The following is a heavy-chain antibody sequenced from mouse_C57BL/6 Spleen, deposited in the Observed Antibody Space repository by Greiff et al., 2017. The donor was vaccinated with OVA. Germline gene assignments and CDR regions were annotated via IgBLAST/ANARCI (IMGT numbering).Heavy chain of an antibody. CDR2: IDPANGNT. CDR1: GYTIKNTY. Sequence: EVQLQESVAELVRPGASVKLSCTASGYTIKNTYMHWVKQRPEQGLEWIGRIDPANGNTKYAPKFQGKATINADTSSNTAYLQLSSLTSEDTAIYYCARCYDRSYLYFDVWGTGITVSVSS. CDR3: ARCYDRSYLYFDV. J-gene: IGHJ1*03. D-gene: IGHD1-1*01. V-gene: IGHV14-3*01.